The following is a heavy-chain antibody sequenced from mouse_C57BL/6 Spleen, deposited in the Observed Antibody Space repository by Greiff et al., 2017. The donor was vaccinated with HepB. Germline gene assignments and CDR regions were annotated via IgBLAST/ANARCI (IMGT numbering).Heavy chain of an antibody. CDR1: GFSLTSYG. Sequence: QVQLKQSGPGLVAPSQSLSITCTVSGFSLTSYGVHWVRQPPGKGLEWLVVIWSDGSTTYNSALKSRLSISKDNSKSQVFLKMNSLQTDDTAMYYCARHVNYYGTYAMDYWGQGTSVTVSS. J-gene: IGHJ4*01. D-gene: IGHD1-1*01. CDR2: IWSDGST. CDR3: ARHVNYYGTYAMDY. V-gene: IGHV2-6-1*01.